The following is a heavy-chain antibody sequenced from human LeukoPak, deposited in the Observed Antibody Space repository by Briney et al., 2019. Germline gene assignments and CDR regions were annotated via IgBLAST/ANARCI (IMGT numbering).Heavy chain of an antibody. CDR2: ISSSSSYI. CDR1: GFTFSSYS. Sequence: GGSLRLSCAASGFTFSSYSMNWVRQAPGKGLEWVSSISSSSSYIYYADSVKGRSTISRDNAKNSLYLQMNSLRAEDTAVYYCARVNSPPGIAVAGSYYYYYGMDVWGQGTTVTVSS. V-gene: IGHV3-21*01. CDR3: ARVNSPPGIAVAGSYYYYYGMDV. J-gene: IGHJ6*02. D-gene: IGHD6-19*01.